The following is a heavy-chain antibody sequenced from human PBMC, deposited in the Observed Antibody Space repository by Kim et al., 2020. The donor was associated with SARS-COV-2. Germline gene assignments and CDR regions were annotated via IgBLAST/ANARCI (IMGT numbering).Heavy chain of an antibody. CDR3: AKAQGELLGYFDY. CDR2: IWYDGSNK. J-gene: IGHJ4*02. V-gene: IGHV3-33*06. CDR1: GFTFSSYA. Sequence: GGSLRLSCAASGFTFSSYAMHWVRQAPGKGLEWVAVIWYDGSNKYYADSVKGRFTISRDNSKNTLYLQMNSLRAEDTAVYYCAKAQGELLGYFDYWGQGTLVTVSS. D-gene: IGHD3-10*01.